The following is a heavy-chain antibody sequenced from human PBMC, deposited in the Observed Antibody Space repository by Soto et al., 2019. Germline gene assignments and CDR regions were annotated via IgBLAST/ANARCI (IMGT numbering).Heavy chain of an antibody. CDR3: ARGPVGXCTNGVCYTGDYYGMDV. Sequence: SETLSLTCAVSGGSISGGGYSWSWIRQPPGKGVEWIGYIYHSGSTYYNPSLKSRVTISVDRSKNQFSLKLSSVTAADTAVYYCARGPVGXCTNGVCYTGDYYGMDVWGQGTTVTVSS. D-gene: IGHD2-8*01. V-gene: IGHV4-30-2*01. J-gene: IGHJ6*02. CDR1: GGSISGGGYS. CDR2: IYHSGST.